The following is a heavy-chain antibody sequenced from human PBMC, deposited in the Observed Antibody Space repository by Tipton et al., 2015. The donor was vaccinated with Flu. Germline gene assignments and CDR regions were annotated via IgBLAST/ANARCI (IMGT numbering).Heavy chain of an antibody. CDR3: ARDRGDGYNLISGYSGTENWFDP. V-gene: IGHV4-38-2*02. CDR1: GYSISSGYY. Sequence: TLSLTCTVSGYSISSGYYWGWIRQPPGKGLEWIGSIYHSGSTYYNPSLKSRVTMSVDTSKNQFSLKLSSVTAADTAVYYCARDRGDGYNLISGYSGTENWFDPWGQGTLVTVSS. CDR2: IYHSGST. D-gene: IGHD5-24*01. J-gene: IGHJ5*02.